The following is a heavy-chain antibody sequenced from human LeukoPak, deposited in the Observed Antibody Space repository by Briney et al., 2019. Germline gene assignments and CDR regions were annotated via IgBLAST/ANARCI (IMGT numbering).Heavy chain of an antibody. CDR1: GASICSWY. V-gene: IGHV4-59*01. J-gene: IGHJ4*02. Sequence: SETLFLTCTVSGASICSWYWSWIRQPPGKGLEWIGYIYGSGNTNYNPSLKSRVTMSIDTSKNQFSLKLTSVTAADTATYYCARETSLAGFASGLGFNYWGQGILVTVSS. CDR3: ARETSLAGFASGLGFNY. D-gene: IGHD6-19*01. CDR2: IYGSGNT.